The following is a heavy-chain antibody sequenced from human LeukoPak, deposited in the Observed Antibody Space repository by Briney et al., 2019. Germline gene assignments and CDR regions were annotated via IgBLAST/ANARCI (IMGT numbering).Heavy chain of an antibody. CDR3: AREGPYCSSTSCYSMHDAFDI. V-gene: IGHV4-59*01. Sequence: SETLSLTCTVSGGSISSYYWSWIRQPPGKGLEWIGYIYYSGSTNYNPSLKSRVTISVDTSKNQFSLKLSSVTAADTAVYYCAREGPYCSSTSCYSMHDAFDIWGQGTMVTVSS. CDR2: IYYSGST. CDR1: GGSISSYY. D-gene: IGHD2-2*01. J-gene: IGHJ3*02.